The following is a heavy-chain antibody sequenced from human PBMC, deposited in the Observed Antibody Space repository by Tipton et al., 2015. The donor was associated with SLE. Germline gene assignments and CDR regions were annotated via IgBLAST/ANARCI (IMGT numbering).Heavy chain of an antibody. V-gene: IGHV4-59*01. CDR3: AREGGSYTAFDY. Sequence: TLSLTCSVSGGSISSNYWIWIRQPRGKGLEWIGYISHGGGTNHNPSLKSRVTISVDTSKNQFSLKQSSVTAADTAVYYCAREGGSYTAFDYWGQGTLVTVSS. CDR2: ISHGGGT. J-gene: IGHJ4*02. D-gene: IGHD1-26*01. CDR1: GGSISSNY.